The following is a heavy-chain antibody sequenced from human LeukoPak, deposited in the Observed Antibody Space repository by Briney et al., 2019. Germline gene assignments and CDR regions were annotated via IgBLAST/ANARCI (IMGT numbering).Heavy chain of an antibody. CDR1: GFTFSNYA. CDR2: ISGPGSST. Sequence: GGSLRLSCAASGFTFSNYAMSWVRQAPGKGLEWVSTISGPGSSTYSADSVKGRFTISRDNAKNSLYLLLNSLRAEDTAVYYCARRVDMDVWGKGTTVTVSS. J-gene: IGHJ6*03. CDR3: ARRVDMDV. V-gene: IGHV3-23*01.